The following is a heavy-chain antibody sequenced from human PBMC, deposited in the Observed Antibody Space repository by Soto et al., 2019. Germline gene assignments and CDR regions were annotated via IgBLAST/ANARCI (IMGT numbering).Heavy chain of an antibody. J-gene: IGHJ4*02. D-gene: IGHD2-15*01. CDR1: GFTFSNYR. CDR2: ISSGSTYI. Sequence: EVQLVESGGGLVKPGGSLRLSCAASGFTFSNYRMNWVRQAPGKGLEWVSSISSGSTYIYYADSLKGRFTISRDNAKNSLSLQMNSLRVEDTAVYYCVRDLRYCTGASCYPNFDYWGQGTRVTVSS. V-gene: IGHV3-21*01. CDR3: VRDLRYCTGASCYPNFDY.